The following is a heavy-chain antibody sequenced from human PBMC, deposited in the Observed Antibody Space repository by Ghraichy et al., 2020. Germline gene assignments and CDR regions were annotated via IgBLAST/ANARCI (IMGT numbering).Heavy chain of an antibody. V-gene: IGHV3-23*01. D-gene: IGHD3-22*01. CDR3: AKDVLPYYYDSSGYYSNFDY. CDR2: ISGSGGST. CDR1: GFTFSSYA. J-gene: IGHJ4*02. Sequence: GESLNISCAASGFTFSSYAMSWVRQAPGKGLEWVSAISGSGGSTYYADSVKGRFTISRDTSKNTLYLQMNSLRAEDTAVYYCAKDVLPYYYDSSGYYSNFDYWGQGTLVTVSS.